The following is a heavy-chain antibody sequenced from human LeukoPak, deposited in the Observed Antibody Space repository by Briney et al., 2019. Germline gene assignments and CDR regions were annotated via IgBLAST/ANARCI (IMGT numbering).Heavy chain of an antibody. D-gene: IGHD3-22*01. Sequence: GRSLRLSCAASGFTFSSYAMHWVRQAPGKGLEWVAVISYDGSNKYYADSVKGRFTISRDNSKNTLYLQMNSLRAEDTAVYYCARDGSDLYYYDSSGFAYWGQGTLVTVSS. J-gene: IGHJ4*02. CDR2: ISYDGSNK. V-gene: IGHV3-30-3*01. CDR3: ARDGSDLYYYDSSGFAY. CDR1: GFTFSSYA.